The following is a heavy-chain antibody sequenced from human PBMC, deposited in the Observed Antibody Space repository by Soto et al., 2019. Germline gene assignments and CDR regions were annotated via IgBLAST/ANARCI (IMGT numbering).Heavy chain of an antibody. CDR2: IYSGGST. CDR1: AFTVSSNY. J-gene: IGHJ6*03. Sequence: EVQLVESGGGLVQPGGYLRLSCADSAFTVSSNYMSWVRQAPGKGLYWFSVIYSGGSTYYADSVQGRFTISRNNSKNTLYLQTNSLRAEDTAVYYCAGVGPDALDYYYCYMDVWGKGTTVTVSS. D-gene: IGHD2-2*01. V-gene: IGHV3-66*01. CDR3: AGVGPDALDYYYCYMDV.